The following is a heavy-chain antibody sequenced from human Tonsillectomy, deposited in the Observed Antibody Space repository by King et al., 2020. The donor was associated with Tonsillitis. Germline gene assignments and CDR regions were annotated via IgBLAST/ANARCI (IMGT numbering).Heavy chain of an antibody. V-gene: IGHV4-34*01. CDR1: GESFSDYY. D-gene: IGHD3-3*01. J-gene: IGHJ5*02. CDR2: IDHSGST. CDR3: ARGPVLRFSEWLSNWFDP. Sequence: VQLQQWGAGLLKPSETLSLTCAVYGESFSDYYWSWIRQPPGKGLEWIGEIDHSGSTNYNPSLESRVTISVDTSKHQFSLKLSSVTAADTAIYYCARGPVLRFSEWLSNWFDPWGQGTLVTVSS.